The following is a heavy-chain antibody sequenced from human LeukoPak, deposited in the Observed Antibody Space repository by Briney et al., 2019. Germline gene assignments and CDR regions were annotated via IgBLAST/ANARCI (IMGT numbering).Heavy chain of an antibody. J-gene: IGHJ6*03. D-gene: IGHD1-26*01. CDR3: ARGMEPLNLYYMDV. CDR1: GYTFTVYY. V-gene: IGHV1-2*02. Sequence: ASVKVSCKASGYTFTVYYMHWVRHAPGQGLEWMGWINPNSGGTNYAQKFQGRVTMTRDTSISTAYMELSRLRSDDTAVYYCARGMEPLNLYYMDVWGKGTTVTVSS. CDR2: INPNSGGT.